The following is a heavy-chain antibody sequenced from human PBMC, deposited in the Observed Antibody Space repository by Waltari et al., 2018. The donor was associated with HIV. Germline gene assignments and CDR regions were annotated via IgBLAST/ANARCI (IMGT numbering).Heavy chain of an antibody. Sequence: QVQLVESGGGVVQPGRSLRLSCAAYGLTFSSYGMHWVRQAPGKGLEWVAVISYEGSNKDYADSVKGRFTISRDNSKNKLYLQMSSLRAEDTAVYYCAKDKDSTVTTIFYYYGMDVWGQGTTVTVSS. J-gene: IGHJ6*02. CDR1: GLTFSSYG. CDR2: ISYEGSNK. V-gene: IGHV3-30*18. D-gene: IGHD4-17*01. CDR3: AKDKDSTVTTIFYYYGMDV.